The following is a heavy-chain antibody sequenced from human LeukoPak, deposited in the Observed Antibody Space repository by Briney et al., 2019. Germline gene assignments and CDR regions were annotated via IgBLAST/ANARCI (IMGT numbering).Heavy chain of an antibody. V-gene: IGHV4-34*01. CDR2: INHSGST. CDR3: ARGRSLSDYVWGSYRQRYYGMDV. Sequence: SETLSLTCAVYGGSFSGYYWSWIRQPPGKGLEWMGEINHSGSTNYNPPLKSRVTISVDTSKNQFSLKLSSVTAADTAVYYCARGRSLSDYVWGSYRQRYYGMDVWGQGTTVTVSS. CDR1: GGSFSGYY. J-gene: IGHJ6*02. D-gene: IGHD3-16*02.